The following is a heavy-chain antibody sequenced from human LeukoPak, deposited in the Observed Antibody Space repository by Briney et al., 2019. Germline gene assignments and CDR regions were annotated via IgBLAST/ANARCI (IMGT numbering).Heavy chain of an antibody. CDR3: ASYDYVWGSYRYREFDY. CDR2: ISGSGGST. Sequence: GGSLRLSCAASGFTFSSYAMTWVRQAPGKGLEWVSGISGSGGSTYYADSVKGRFTISRDNSKNTLYLQMNSLRAEDTAVYYCASYDYVWGSYRYREFDYWGQGTLVTVSS. CDR1: GFTFSSYA. V-gene: IGHV3-23*01. J-gene: IGHJ4*02. D-gene: IGHD3-16*02.